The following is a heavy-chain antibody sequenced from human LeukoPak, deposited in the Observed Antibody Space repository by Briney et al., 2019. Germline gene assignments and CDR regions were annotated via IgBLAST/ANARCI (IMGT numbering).Heavy chain of an antibody. Sequence: GGSLRLSCAASGFTVSSNYMSWVRQAPGKGLEWVSVIYSGGSTYYADSVKGRFTVSRHNSKNTLYLQMNSLRAEDTAVYYCARVLSGSSGFSHPNWFDPWGQGTLVTVSS. V-gene: IGHV3-53*04. CDR3: ARVLSGSSGFSHPNWFDP. CDR2: IYSGGST. D-gene: IGHD3-22*01. CDR1: GFTVSSNY. J-gene: IGHJ5*02.